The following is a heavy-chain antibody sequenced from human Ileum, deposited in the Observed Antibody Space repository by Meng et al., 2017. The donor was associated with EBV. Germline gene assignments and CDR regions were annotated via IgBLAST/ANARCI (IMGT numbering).Heavy chain of an antibody. CDR3: THRPMTSAYYYFDY. CDR2: IYWDDDK. V-gene: IGHV2-5*02. Sequence: QTTLKESGPSRVTPTQTLALTCTFSGFSLSISGVGVGWIRQPPGKALEWLALIYWDDDKRYSPSLKSRLTITKDTSKNQVVLTMTNMDPVDTATYYCTHRPMTSAYYYFDYWGQGTLVTVSS. J-gene: IGHJ4*01. D-gene: IGHD3-22*01. CDR1: GFSLSISGVG.